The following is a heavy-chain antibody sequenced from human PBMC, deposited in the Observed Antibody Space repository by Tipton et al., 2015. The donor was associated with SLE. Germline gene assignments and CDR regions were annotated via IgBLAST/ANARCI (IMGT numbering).Heavy chain of an antibody. D-gene: IGHD2-15*01. Sequence: TLSLTCTVSVGSLNSGNYYWVWILQPPGEGLAWIGSIFYRGNTYYNPSLKSRVTISVNTSKNQFSLKLSSVTAADTAVYYCARGGCSGGSCYPYYYGMDVWGPGTTVTVSS. CDR2: IFYRGNT. J-gene: IGHJ6*02. CDR3: ARGGCSGGSCYPYYYGMDV. V-gene: IGHV4-39*07. CDR1: VGSLNSGNYY.